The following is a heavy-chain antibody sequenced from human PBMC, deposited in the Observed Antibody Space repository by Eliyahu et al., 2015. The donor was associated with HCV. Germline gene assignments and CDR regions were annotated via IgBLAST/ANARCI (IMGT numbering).Heavy chain of an antibody. V-gene: IGHV3-23*01. Sequence: EVQLLESGGGLVQPGGSLRLSCXASGFTFSSYAISWVRQAPGKGLEWVSAISGSGGSTYHADSVKGRFSISRDNSKNTLYLQMNSLRADDTAVYYCAKVKDRTGWQIDYWGPGTLVTVSS. J-gene: IGHJ4*02. CDR2: ISGSGGST. CDR3: AKVKDRTGWQIDY. CDR1: GFTFSSYA. D-gene: IGHD6-19*01.